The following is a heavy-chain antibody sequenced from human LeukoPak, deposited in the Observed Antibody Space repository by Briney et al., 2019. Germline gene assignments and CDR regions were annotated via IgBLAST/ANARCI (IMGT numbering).Heavy chain of an antibody. Sequence: SETLSLTCTVSGGSISSYYWSWIRQPPGKGLEWIGYIYFSGITNYNPSLRSRVTTSVDTSKNQFSLKLTSVTAADTAVYYCARGYDYRSPWFDPWGQGTLVTVSS. CDR1: GGSISSYY. J-gene: IGHJ5*02. D-gene: IGHD1-1*01. CDR3: ARGYDYRSPWFDP. CDR2: IYFSGIT. V-gene: IGHV4-59*01.